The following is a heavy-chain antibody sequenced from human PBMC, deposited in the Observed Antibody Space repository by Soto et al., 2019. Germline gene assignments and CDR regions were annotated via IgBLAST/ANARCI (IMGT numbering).Heavy chain of an antibody. D-gene: IGHD3-10*01. J-gene: IGHJ6*02. Sequence: SETLSVTCAVCGGSFSGYYWSWIRQPPGKGLEWIWEINHSGSTNYNPSLKSLFTISVDTSKNRFSLKLSSVTAADTAVYYCASLGFLYSYYGMDXWGQGTTVTVS. CDR1: GGSFSGYY. CDR3: ASLGFLYSYYGMDX. V-gene: IGHV4-34*01. CDR2: INHSGST.